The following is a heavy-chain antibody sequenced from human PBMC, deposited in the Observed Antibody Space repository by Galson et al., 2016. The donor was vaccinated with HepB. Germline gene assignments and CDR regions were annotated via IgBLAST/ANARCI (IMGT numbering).Heavy chain of an antibody. CDR3: ARRSYSGSGSRWYFDL. Sequence: ETLSLTCTFSGDSISSSSYYWGWVRQPPEKGLEWIGTIFYSGSTYYNPSLTSRATISMDASKNQFSLRLTSVTAADTALYFCARRSYSGSGSRWYFDLWGRGTLVTVSS. V-gene: IGHV4-39*01. CDR2: IFYSGST. J-gene: IGHJ2*01. CDR1: GDSISSSSYY. D-gene: IGHD3-10*01.